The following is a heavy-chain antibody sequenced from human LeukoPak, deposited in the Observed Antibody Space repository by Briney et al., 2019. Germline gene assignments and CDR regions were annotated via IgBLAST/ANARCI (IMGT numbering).Heavy chain of an antibody. D-gene: IGHD3-10*01. CDR3: ARDKRSGESSEIDY. J-gene: IGHJ4*02. CDR1: GFTFSNYW. V-gene: IGHV3-74*03. CDR2: INRDGTIT. Sequence: PGGSLRLSCAASGFTFSNYWVHWVRKAPGKGLVWVSRINRDGTITKYADSVKGRFTVSRDNAKNTLNLQMNSLRAEDTAVYYCARDKRSGESSEIDYWGQGTLVTVSS.